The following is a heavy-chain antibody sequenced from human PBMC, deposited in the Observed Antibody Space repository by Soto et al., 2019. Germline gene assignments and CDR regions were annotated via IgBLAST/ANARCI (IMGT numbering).Heavy chain of an antibody. D-gene: IGHD2-2*01. CDR1: GFTFSGFT. V-gene: IGHV3-48*02. Sequence: GGSLRLSCAASGFTFSGFTMNWVRQAPGRGLEWVSYISRRGETIYYADSVKGRFTISRDNAENSLYLQMNSLRDEDTAVYYCASRNLADCSGTSCLYYFDYWGQGTLVT. CDR2: ISRRGETI. CDR3: ASRNLADCSGTSCLYYFDY. J-gene: IGHJ4*02.